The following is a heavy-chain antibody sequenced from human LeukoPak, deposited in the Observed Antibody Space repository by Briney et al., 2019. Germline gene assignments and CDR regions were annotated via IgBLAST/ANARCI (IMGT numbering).Heavy chain of an antibody. CDR2: IYYSGST. D-gene: IGHD6-19*01. V-gene: IGHV4-39*01. CDR3: ARHPPPMGSSGWYSWFDP. CDR1: GGSISSSPYY. J-gene: IGHJ5*02. Sequence: PSETLSLTCTVSGGSISSSPYYWGWIRQPPGKALEWIGGIYYSGSTYYNPSLKSRVTISVDTSKNQFSLKLGSVTAADTAVYYCARHPPPMGSSGWYSWFDPWGQGTLVTVSS.